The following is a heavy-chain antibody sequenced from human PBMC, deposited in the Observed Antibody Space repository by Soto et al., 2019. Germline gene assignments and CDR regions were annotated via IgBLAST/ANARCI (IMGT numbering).Heavy chain of an antibody. J-gene: IGHJ4*02. CDR3: ARLEGLATISYYFDF. D-gene: IGHD3-9*01. Sequence: PSETLSLTCSVSDDSINSDKYYWGWIRQPRGKGLEWIGSIYYRGNAYYNPSLQTRVTISLDKSKSQFSLKLNSVTAAVSAVYFCARLEGLATISYYFDFWGPGALVTVSS. V-gene: IGHV4-39*01. CDR1: DDSINSDKYY. CDR2: IYYRGNA.